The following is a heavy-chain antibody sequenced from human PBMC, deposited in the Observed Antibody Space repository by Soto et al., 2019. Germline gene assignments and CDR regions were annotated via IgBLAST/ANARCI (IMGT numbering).Heavy chain of an antibody. CDR3: ARDGGCSSTSCYTYYYYGMDV. CDR2: ISAYNGNT. CDR1: GYTFTSYG. J-gene: IGHJ6*02. D-gene: IGHD2-2*02. V-gene: IGHV1-18*01. Sequence: QVQLVQSGAEVKKPGASVKVSCKASGYTFTSYGISWVRQAPGQGFEWMGWISAYNGNTNYAQKLQGRVTMTTDTSTSTASMELRSLRSDDTAVYYCARDGGCSSTSCYTYYYYGMDVWGQGTTVTVSS.